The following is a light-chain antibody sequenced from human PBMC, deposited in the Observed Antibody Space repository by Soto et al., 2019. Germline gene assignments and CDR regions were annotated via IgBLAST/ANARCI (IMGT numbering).Light chain of an antibody. Sequence: NFMLTQPHSVSESPGKTITISCTRSGGSIASNYVQWYQQRPGSSPTTVIYEDDRRPSGVADRFSGSIDISSNSASLTISGLRTEDEATYFCQSFDSSNQVFGGGTKVTVL. CDR2: EDD. V-gene: IGLV6-57*01. CDR3: QSFDSSNQV. J-gene: IGLJ3*02. CDR1: GGSIASNY.